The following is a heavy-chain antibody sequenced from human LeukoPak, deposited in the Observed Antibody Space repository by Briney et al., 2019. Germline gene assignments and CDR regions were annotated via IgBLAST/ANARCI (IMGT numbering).Heavy chain of an antibody. V-gene: IGHV1-8*03. J-gene: IGHJ4*02. Sequence: GGSLRLSCAASGFTFSSYDINWVRQATGQGLEWLGWMNPNSGNTGYAQKFQGRVTITRNTSITTAYMELSSLRSEDTAVYYCARSKGGSGYYYWGQGTLVTVSS. CDR1: GFTFSSYD. CDR2: MNPNSGNT. D-gene: IGHD3-22*01. CDR3: ARSKGGSGYYY.